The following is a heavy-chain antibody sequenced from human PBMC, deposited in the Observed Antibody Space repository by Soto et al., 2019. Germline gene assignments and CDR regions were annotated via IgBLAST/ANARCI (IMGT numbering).Heavy chain of an antibody. CDR2: IYYSGST. D-gene: IGHD2-2*01. CDR3: AAGRDIVVVPADC. V-gene: IGHV4-59*01. J-gene: IGHJ4*02. Sequence: QVQLQESGPGLVKPSETLSLTCTVSGGSISSYYWSWIRQPPGTGLEWIGYIYYSGSTNHNPSLKTQDTISVATSKNKSSLKLNYVNSADAAVYYCAAGRDIVVVPADCWGQETLVTVCS. CDR1: GGSISSYY.